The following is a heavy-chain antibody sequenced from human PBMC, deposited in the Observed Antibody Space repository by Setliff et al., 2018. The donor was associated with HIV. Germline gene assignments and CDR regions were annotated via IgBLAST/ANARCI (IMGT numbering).Heavy chain of an antibody. V-gene: IGHV1-2*02. CDR2: INPNSAGT. J-gene: IGHJ6*03. Sequence: ASVQVSCKASGGTFSNYAINWVRQAPGQGLEWMGWINPNSAGTNYAQKFQGRVTMTRDTSISTAYMELSGLRSDDTAVYYCARVDDFWSGPNTAGYMDVWGKGTTVTVSS. CDR3: ARVDDFWSGPNTAGYMDV. D-gene: IGHD3-3*01. CDR1: GGTFSNYA.